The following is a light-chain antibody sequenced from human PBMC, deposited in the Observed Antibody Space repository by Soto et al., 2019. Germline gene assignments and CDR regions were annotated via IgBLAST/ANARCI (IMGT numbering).Light chain of an antibody. J-gene: IGKJ2*01. CDR3: QQYGSSLYT. Sequence: EIVLTQSPGTLSLSPGERATLSCRASQSVSSSYLAWYQQKPGQAPRLLIYDASSRATGIPDRFSGSGAGTDFTLTISRLDPEDCAVYCCQQYGSSLYTFGQGTKLEIK. CDR2: DAS. V-gene: IGKV3-20*01. CDR1: QSVSSSY.